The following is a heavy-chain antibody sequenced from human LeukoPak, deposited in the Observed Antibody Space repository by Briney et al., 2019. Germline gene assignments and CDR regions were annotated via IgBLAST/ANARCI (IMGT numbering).Heavy chain of an antibody. V-gene: IGHV3-23*01. CDR2: ITGGGDAT. Sequence: PGGSLRLSCVDSGFTFSSYGMHWVRQAPGKGLGWVAGITGGGDATYYADSVKGRLTLSRDNSKNTLYLQMNSLRGEDTAIYYCAKDMPYDSGSYQWNFDYWGQGSLVTVSS. D-gene: IGHD3-10*01. CDR1: GFTFSSYG. CDR3: AKDMPYDSGSYQWNFDY. J-gene: IGHJ4*02.